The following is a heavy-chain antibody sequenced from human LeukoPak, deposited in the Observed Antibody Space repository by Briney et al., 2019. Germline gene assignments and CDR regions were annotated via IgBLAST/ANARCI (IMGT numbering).Heavy chain of an antibody. D-gene: IGHD1-26*01. Sequence: GGSLRLSCAASGFTFSSYAVHWVRQAPGKGLEYVSAISSNGGSTYYANSVKGRFTISRDNSKNTLYLQMGSLRAEDMAVYYCARGVVGATSGFDYWGQGTLVTVSS. CDR3: ARGVVGATSGFDY. CDR2: ISSNGGST. V-gene: IGHV3-64*01. J-gene: IGHJ4*02. CDR1: GFTFSSYA.